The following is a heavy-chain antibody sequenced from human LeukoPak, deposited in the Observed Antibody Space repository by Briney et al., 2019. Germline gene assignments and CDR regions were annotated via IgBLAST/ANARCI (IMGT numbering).Heavy chain of an antibody. V-gene: IGHV3-23*01. J-gene: IGHJ4*02. CDR3: AKAPKRVVGATRGYYFDY. CDR1: GFTFSSYA. D-gene: IGHD1-26*01. CDR2: ISGSGGST. Sequence: GGSLRLSCAASGFTFSSYAMSWVRQARGKGLEWVSGISGSGGSTYYADSVKGRFTISRDNSKNTLYLQMNSLRAEDTAVYYCAKAPKRVVGATRGYYFDYWGQGTLVTVSS.